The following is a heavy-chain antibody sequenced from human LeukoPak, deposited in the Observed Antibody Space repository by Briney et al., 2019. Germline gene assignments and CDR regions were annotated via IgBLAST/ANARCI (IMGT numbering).Heavy chain of an antibody. CDR3: ARRIAAAGFDY. CDR2: ISWNSGSI. J-gene: IGHJ4*02. V-gene: IGHV3-9*01. CDR1: GFTFDDYA. D-gene: IGHD6-13*01. Sequence: GMSLRLSCAASGFTFDDYAMHWVRQAPGKGLEWVSGISWNSGSIGYADSVKGRFTISRDNAKNSLYLQMNSLRAEDTALYYCARRIAAAGFDYWGRGTLVTVSS.